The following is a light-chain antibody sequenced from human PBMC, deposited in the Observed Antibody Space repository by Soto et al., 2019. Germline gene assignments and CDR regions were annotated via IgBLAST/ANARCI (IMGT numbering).Light chain of an antibody. CDR1: QGNRNN. V-gene: IGKV1-27*01. Sequence: DIQMTQSPSSLSASAGDRVTITCRASQGNRNNLAWYQQKPGEVPKLLIYAASTLQSGVPSRFSGSGSGTDFTLTISSLQPEDVATYYCQKYFSVPFTFGPGTKVVIK. J-gene: IGKJ3*01. CDR2: AAS. CDR3: QKYFSVPFT.